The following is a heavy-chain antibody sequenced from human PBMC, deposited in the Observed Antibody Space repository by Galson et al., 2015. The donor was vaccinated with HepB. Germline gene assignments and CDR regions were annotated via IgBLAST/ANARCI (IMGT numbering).Heavy chain of an antibody. CDR1: GFTFSTYS. CDR2: ISSSSYTI. V-gene: IGHV3-48*02. CDR3: ARAWFGEYGY. J-gene: IGHJ4*02. Sequence: SLRLSCAASGFTFSTYSMNWVRQAPGKGLEWVSYISSSSYTIYYADSVKGRFTISRDNAKNSLYLQMNSLRDEDTAVYYCARAWFGEYGYWGQGTLVTVSS. D-gene: IGHD3-10*01.